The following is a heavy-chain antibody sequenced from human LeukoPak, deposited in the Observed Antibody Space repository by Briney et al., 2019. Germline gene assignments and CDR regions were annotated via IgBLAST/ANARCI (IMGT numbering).Heavy chain of an antibody. D-gene: IGHD6-19*01. V-gene: IGHV3-23*01. CDR3: AIMEVGGWSSYYYGMDV. CDR1: GFTFSSYA. CDR2: ISGGGGVT. Sequence: GVSLRLSCAASGFTFSSYAMSWVRQAPGKGLEWVSSISGGGGVTYYADSVKGRFTISRDNSKNSLYLQMNSLRTEDTALYYCAIMEVGGWSSYYYGMDVWGQGTTVTVSS. J-gene: IGHJ6*02.